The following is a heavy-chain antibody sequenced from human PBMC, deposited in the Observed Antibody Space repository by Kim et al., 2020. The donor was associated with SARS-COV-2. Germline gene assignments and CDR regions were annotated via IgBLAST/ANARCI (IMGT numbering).Heavy chain of an antibody. D-gene: IGHD1-26*01. CDR3: AKARPPSGTYYLES. J-gene: IGHJ4*02. CDR2: ISSGGTST. Sequence: GGSLRLSCVDSGFTFSSQAMSWVRQAPGKGLEWVSSISSGGTSTYYADSVKGRFTISRDNSKNTLYLQMNSLRVEDTALYYCAKARPPSGTYYLESWGQGTMVTVSS. V-gene: IGHV3-23*01. CDR1: GFTFSSQA.